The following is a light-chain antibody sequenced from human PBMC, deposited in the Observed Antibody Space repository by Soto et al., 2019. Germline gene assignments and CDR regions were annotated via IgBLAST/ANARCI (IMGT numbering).Light chain of an antibody. Sequence: SYELTQPPSVSVAPGQTARITCGGNNIGSKSEHWYQQKPGQAPVLVIYYDSDRPSGIPERFSGSNSWNTATLTISRVEDGDEAAYYCQVWDSSSDHVVFGGGTKLTVL. J-gene: IGLJ2*01. CDR3: QVWDSSSDHVV. CDR2: YDS. V-gene: IGLV3-21*04. CDR1: NIGSKS.